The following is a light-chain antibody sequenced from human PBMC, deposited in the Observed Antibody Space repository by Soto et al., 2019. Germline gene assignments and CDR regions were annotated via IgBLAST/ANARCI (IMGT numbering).Light chain of an antibody. CDR1: SSDVGAYNY. Sequence: QSALTLPPSASGSPGQTVAISCTGTSSDVGAYNYVSWYQQHPGKAPKLMIYDVIERPSGVPARFSGSKSGNTASLTVSGLQPEDEADYYCCSYTTSSTYVFGTGTKVTVL. CDR3: CSYTTSSTYV. J-gene: IGLJ1*01. V-gene: IGLV2-8*01. CDR2: DVI.